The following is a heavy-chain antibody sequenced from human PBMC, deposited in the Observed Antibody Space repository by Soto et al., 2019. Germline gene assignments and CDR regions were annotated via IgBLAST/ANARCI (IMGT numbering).Heavy chain of an antibody. CDR2: ISYDGSNK. CDR3: AKAGYCSGGSCSDP. CDR1: GFTFSSYG. D-gene: IGHD2-15*01. V-gene: IGHV3-30*18. J-gene: IGHJ5*02. Sequence: GGSLRLSCAASGFTFSSYGMHWVRQAPGKGLEWVAVISYDGSNKYYADSVKGRFTISRDNSKNTLYLQMNSLRAEDTAVYYCAKAGYCSGGSCSDPWGQGTLVTVSS.